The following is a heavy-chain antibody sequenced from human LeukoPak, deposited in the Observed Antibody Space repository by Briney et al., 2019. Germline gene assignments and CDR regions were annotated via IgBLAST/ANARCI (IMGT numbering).Heavy chain of an antibody. Sequence: ASVKVSCKASGYTFNKYGVHWVRQAPGQRLEWLRWINPGNGDTKYSQNFQGRVTVTSDTSAATAYVELNSLTSEDTAVYYCARERWHCRVNCYSVYYYALDVWGQGTTVTVSS. V-gene: IGHV1-3*01. J-gene: IGHJ6*02. CDR3: ARERWHCRVNCYSVYYYALDV. D-gene: IGHD2-15*01. CDR1: GYTFNKYG. CDR2: INPGNGDT.